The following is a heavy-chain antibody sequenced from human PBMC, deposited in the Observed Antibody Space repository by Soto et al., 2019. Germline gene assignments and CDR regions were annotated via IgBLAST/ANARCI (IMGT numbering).Heavy chain of an antibody. Sequence: PGGSLRLSCAASGFTFSSYGMHWVRQAPGKGLEWVAVIWYDGSNKYYADSVKGRFTISRDNSKNTLYLQMNSLRAEDTAVYYCAKEGQLVQDYYYYGMDVWGQGTTVTVSS. CDR1: GFTFSSYG. V-gene: IGHV3-30*02. J-gene: IGHJ6*02. D-gene: IGHD6-13*01. CDR3: AKEGQLVQDYYYYGMDV. CDR2: IWYDGSNK.